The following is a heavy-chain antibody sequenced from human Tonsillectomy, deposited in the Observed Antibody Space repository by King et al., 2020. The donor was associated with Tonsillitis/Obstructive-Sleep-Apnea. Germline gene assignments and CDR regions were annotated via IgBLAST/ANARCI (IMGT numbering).Heavy chain of an antibody. Sequence: VQLVESGGGLVQPGGSLRLSCAASGFTFSSYAMSWVRQAPGKGLEWVSAISGSGGSTYYADSVKGRFTISRDNSKNTLYLQMNSLRAEDTAVYYCAKDRSGFLEWFDAFDIWGQGTMVTVSS. CDR1: GFTFSSYA. J-gene: IGHJ3*02. D-gene: IGHD3-3*01. V-gene: IGHV3-23*04. CDR3: AKDRSGFLEWFDAFDI. CDR2: ISGSGGST.